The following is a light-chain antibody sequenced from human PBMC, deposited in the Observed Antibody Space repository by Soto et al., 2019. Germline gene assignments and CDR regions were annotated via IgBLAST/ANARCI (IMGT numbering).Light chain of an antibody. V-gene: IGKV3-11*01. CDR1: QSVSSY. Sequence: EIVLTQSPATLSLSPGERATLSCRASQSVSSYLAWYQQKPGQAPRLLIYDASNRATDIPARFSGSGSGTDFTLTISSLEREDFAVYYCQQRSDWYTFGQGTKLEI. CDR2: DAS. CDR3: QQRSDWYT. J-gene: IGKJ2*01.